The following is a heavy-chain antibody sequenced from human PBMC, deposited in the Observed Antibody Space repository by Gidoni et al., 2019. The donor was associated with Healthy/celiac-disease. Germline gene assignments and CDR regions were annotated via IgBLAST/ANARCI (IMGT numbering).Heavy chain of an antibody. V-gene: IGHV3-23*01. CDR2: ISGSGGST. D-gene: IGHD2-2*02. J-gene: IGHJ4*02. Sequence: EVQLFESGGGLVQPGGSLRLSCAASGFTFSSYAMSWVRQAPGKGLEWVSAISGSGGSTYYADSVKGRFTISRDNSKNTLYLQMNSLRAEDTAVYCCAKDLYPLHNFDYWGQGTLVTVSS. CDR1: GFTFSSYA. CDR3: AKDLYPLHNFDY.